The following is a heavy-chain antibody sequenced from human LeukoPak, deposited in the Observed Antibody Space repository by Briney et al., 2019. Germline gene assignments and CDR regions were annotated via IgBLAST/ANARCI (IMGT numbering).Heavy chain of an antibody. CDR1: GFTFSSYG. Sequence: PGGSLRLSCAASGFTFSSYGMHWVRQAPGKGLEWVAVIWYDGSSKYYADSVKGRFTISRDNSKNMVYLQMNSLRAEDTAVYYCATERGYSGFFDYWGQGTLVTVSS. CDR3: ATERGYSGFFDY. J-gene: IGHJ4*02. D-gene: IGHD5-12*01. CDR2: IWYDGSSK. V-gene: IGHV3-33*01.